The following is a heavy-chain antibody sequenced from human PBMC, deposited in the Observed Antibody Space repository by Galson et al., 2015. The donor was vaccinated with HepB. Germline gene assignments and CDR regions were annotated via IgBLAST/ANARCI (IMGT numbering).Heavy chain of an antibody. V-gene: IGHV5-10-1*01. CDR1: GSSFTTYW. Sequence: QSGAEVKKPGESLRISCKGSGSSFTTYWISWVRQMPGKGLEWMGRIDPSDSYTKYSPSFQGHVTISADKSISTAYLQWSSLKASDTAIYYCARHPGCTYGHHYWGQGTLVTVSS. CDR3: ARHPGCTYGHHY. J-gene: IGHJ4*02. CDR2: IDPSDSYT. D-gene: IGHD5-18*01.